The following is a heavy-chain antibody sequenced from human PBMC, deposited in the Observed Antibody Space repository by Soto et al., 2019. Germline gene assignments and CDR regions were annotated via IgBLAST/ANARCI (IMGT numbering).Heavy chain of an antibody. D-gene: IGHD2-8*02. CDR3: ANGCTGYYYGMDV. CDR2: ISYDGSNK. CDR1: GFTFSSYG. Sequence: QVQLVESGGAVVQPGRSLRLSCAASGFTFSSYGMHWVRQAPGKGLEWVAVISYDGSNKYYADSVKGRFTISRDNSKNTLYLQMNSLRAEDTAVYYCANGCTGYYYGMDVWGQGTTVTVSS. J-gene: IGHJ6*02. V-gene: IGHV3-30*18.